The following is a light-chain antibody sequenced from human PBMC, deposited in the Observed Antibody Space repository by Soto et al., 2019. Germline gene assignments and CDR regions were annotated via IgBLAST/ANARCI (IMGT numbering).Light chain of an antibody. V-gene: IGKV1-5*03. CDR1: QSIGTW. CDR3: QHYNTSPWT. CDR2: RAS. J-gene: IGKJ1*01. Sequence: DIQMTQSPSTLSASVGDRVTITCRASQSIGTWLAWYQQKPGKAPNLLIYRASSLESGVPSRFSGSGSGTEFTLTISSLQPDDFATYYCQHYNTSPWTFGQGTKVELK.